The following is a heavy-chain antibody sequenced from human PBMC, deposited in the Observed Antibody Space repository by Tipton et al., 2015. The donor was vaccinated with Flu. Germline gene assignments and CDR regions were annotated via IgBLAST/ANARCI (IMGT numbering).Heavy chain of an antibody. Sequence: LRLSCTVSGGSISSSSYYWGWIRQSPGKGLEWIGSIYYSGSAIHNPSLKSRVTMSVDTSKNQFSLKLSSVTAADTAVYYCARASGSGTYVIFDYWGQGTLVTVSS. CDR1: GGSISSSSYY. J-gene: IGHJ4*02. D-gene: IGHD3-10*01. CDR3: ARASGSGTYVIFDY. V-gene: IGHV4-39*07. CDR2: IYYSGSA.